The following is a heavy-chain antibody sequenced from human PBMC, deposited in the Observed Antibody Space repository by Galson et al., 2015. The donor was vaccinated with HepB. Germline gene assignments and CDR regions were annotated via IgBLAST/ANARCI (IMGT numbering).Heavy chain of an antibody. CDR2: VSGSGGST. J-gene: IGHJ4*02. D-gene: IGHD6-13*01. CDR3: AKGIAAAGSNAIDY. Sequence: SLRLSCAASGFTFRTYAMHWVRQAPGKGLEWVSAVSGSGGSTDYADSVKGRITISRDNSKNTLYLQMNSLRVEDTAVYYCAKGIAAAGSNAIDYWGQGTLVTVSS. V-gene: IGHV3-23*01. CDR1: GFTFRTYA.